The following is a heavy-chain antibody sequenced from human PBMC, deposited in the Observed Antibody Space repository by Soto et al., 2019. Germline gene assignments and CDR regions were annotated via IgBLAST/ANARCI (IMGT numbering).Heavy chain of an antibody. Sequence: PGGSLRLSCAASGFTFNNYWMHWVRQAPGKGLVWVSHINSDGSDTSYVDSVQGRFTISRDNAKNTLYLQTNSLRAEDTAVYYCARDDPGVGIDYWGQGTLVTVSS. D-gene: IGHD1-26*01. V-gene: IGHV3-74*01. J-gene: IGHJ4*02. CDR3: ARDDPGVGIDY. CDR1: GFTFNNYW. CDR2: INSDGSDT.